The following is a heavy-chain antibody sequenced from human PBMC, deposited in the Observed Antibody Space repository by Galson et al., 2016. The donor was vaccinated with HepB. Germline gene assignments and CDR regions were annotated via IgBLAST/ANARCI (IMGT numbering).Heavy chain of an antibody. CDR1: GDSVSSTSAA. J-gene: IGHJ4*02. D-gene: IGHD3-3*01. V-gene: IGHV6-1*01. CDR3: AKEVFFTGVASFFDN. CDR2: TYYKSRWYN. Sequence: CAISGDSVSSTSAAWNWIRQSPLRGLEWLGRTYYKSRWYNDYAVSMKSRIAISPETSKNQFSLQLTSVTPEDTAVYFCAKEVFFTGVASFFDNWGQGALVTVSS.